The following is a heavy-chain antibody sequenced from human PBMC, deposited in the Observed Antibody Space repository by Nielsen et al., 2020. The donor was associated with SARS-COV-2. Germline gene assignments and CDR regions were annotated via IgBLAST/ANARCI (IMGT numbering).Heavy chain of an antibody. V-gene: IGHV3-30*04. J-gene: IGHJ3*02. CDR1: GLTFSSYA. CDR3: ARDDESAFDI. Sequence: GGSLSLSCAASGLTFSSYAMHWVRQAPGKGLEWVAVISYDGSNKYYADSVKGRFTISRDNSKNTLYLQMNSLRAEDTAVYYCARDDESAFDIWGQGTMVTVSS. CDR2: ISYDGSNK.